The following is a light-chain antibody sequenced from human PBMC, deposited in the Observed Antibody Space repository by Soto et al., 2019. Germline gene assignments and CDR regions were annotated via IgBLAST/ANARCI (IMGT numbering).Light chain of an antibody. CDR3: QSFDTSLRVWV. V-gene: IGLV1-40*01. CDR1: RSNTGAGYD. Sequence: QSVLTQQPSVSGSPGQRVTISCTWTRSNTGAGYDVHWYQQHPGTAPKYLIYSNSNRPSGVPDRFSGSKSGTSASLAISGLQAEDEADYFCQSFDTSLRVWVFGGGTKLTVL. CDR2: SNS. J-gene: IGLJ3*02.